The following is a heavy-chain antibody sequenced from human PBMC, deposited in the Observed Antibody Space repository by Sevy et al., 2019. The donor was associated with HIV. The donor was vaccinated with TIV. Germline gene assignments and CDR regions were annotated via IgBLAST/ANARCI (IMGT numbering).Heavy chain of an antibody. V-gene: IGHV1-2*06. Sequence: ASVKVSCKASGYTFTDYYMHWVRQAPGQGLEWMGRINPKSGGTNYAQKFQGRVTMTTDTSISTAYMELSRLRSDDTAVYYCARYCSSTSCYAPPFDYWGQGTLVTVSS. J-gene: IGHJ4*02. CDR3: ARYCSSTSCYAPPFDY. CDR2: INPKSGGT. D-gene: IGHD2-2*01. CDR1: GYTFTDYY.